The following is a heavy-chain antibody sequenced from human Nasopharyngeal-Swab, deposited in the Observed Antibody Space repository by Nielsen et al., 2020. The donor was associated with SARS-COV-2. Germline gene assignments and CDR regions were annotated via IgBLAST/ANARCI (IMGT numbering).Heavy chain of an antibody. CDR2: IYSGGST. D-gene: IGHD6-6*01. V-gene: IGHV3-53*01. CDR3: ARTILSSSPEEGFDY. Sequence: VRQAPGKGLEWVSVIYSGGSTYYADSVKGRFTISRDNSKNTLYLQMNSLRAEDTAVYYCARTILSSSPEEGFDYWGQGTRVTVSS. J-gene: IGHJ4*02.